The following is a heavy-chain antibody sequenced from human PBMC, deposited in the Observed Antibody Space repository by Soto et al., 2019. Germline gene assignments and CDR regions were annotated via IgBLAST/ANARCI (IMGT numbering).Heavy chain of an antibody. D-gene: IGHD3-22*01. J-gene: IGHJ5*02. CDR3: AKDYIPPYDTSGYYHNWFDP. Sequence: GGSLRLSCAASGFTFSSYGMHWVRQAPGKGLEWVAVISKDGSNKYYADSVKGRFTISRDNSNNTLYLQMNSLRAEDTAVYYCAKDYIPPYDTSGYYHNWFDPWGQGTLVTVSS. V-gene: IGHV3-30*18. CDR1: GFTFSSYG. CDR2: ISKDGSNK.